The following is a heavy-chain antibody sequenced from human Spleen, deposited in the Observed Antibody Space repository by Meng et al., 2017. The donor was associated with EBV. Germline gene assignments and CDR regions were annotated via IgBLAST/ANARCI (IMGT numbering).Heavy chain of an antibody. CDR1: RASISSDY. Sequence: QVQLQESGPGLVKPSETLSLTCTVSRASISSDYWSWIRQPPGKGLEWIGYISYSGSTTNYNPSLRSRVTISGDTSKNQFSLRLTSVDAADTAVYFCARGGHSGYDLDYWGQGTLVTVSS. V-gene: IGHV4-59*01. CDR3: ARGGHSGYDLDY. D-gene: IGHD6-25*01. CDR2: ISYSGSTT. J-gene: IGHJ4*02.